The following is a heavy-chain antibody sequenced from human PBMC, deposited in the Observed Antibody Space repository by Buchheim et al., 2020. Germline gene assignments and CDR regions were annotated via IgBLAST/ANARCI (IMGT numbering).Heavy chain of an antibody. CDR1: GDSMRENY. CDR2: IHYTGIT. D-gene: IGHD1-1*01. V-gene: IGHV4-59*01. Sequence: QVQLQESGSGLVKPSETLSLTCNVSGDSMRENYWSWIRLSPGRGLEWLGYIHYTGITKYSPSLASRVAMSLDSFQRQLTLRLSGVTAGDTAIYYCSRHRMFNWNVESSYGLDVWGQG. J-gene: IGHJ6*02. CDR3: SRHRMFNWNVESSYGLDV.